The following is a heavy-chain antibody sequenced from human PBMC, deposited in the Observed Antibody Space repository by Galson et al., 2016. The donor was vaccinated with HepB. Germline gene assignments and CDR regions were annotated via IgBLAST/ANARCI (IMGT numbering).Heavy chain of an antibody. CDR2: IYSGGTT. D-gene: IGHD3-10*01. Sequence: SLRLSCAGSEFMFTNYVTSWVRQAPGKGLEWVSVIYSGGTTLYADSVKGRFTISRDISKNTIYLQMSSLRAEDTALYFCARGSYSRGHDWGQGTLVTVSS. CDR3: ARGSYSRGHD. CDR1: EFMFTNYV. V-gene: IGHV3-53*01. J-gene: IGHJ4*02.